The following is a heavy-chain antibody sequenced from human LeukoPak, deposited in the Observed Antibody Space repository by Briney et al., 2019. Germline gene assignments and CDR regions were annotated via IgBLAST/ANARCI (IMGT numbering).Heavy chain of an antibody. D-gene: IGHD6-19*01. J-gene: IGHJ3*02. Sequence: ASVKVSCKASGGTFSSYAISWVRQAPGQGLEWMGGIIPIFGTANYAQKFQGRVTITADESTSTAYMELSSLRSEDTAVYYCARDHEVVAGTWGAFDIWGQGTLVTVSS. V-gene: IGHV1-69*13. CDR1: GGTFSSYA. CDR2: IIPIFGTA. CDR3: ARDHEVVAGTWGAFDI.